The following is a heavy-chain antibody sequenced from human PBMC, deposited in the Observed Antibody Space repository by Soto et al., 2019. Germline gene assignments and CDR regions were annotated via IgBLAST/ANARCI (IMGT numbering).Heavy chain of an antibody. CDR2: ISGSVGST. Sequence: GGSLRLSCAASGFTFSSYAMSWVRQAPGKGLEWVSAISGSVGSTYYADSVKGRFTISRDNSKNTLYLQMNSLRAEDTAVYYCAKDEGYCSSTSCYNWDTRGSDEYYYDGMDVWGQGTMVTVSS. CDR3: AKDEGYCSSTSCYNWDTRGSDEYYYDGMDV. CDR1: GFTFSSYA. J-gene: IGHJ6*02. D-gene: IGHD2-2*02. V-gene: IGHV3-23*01.